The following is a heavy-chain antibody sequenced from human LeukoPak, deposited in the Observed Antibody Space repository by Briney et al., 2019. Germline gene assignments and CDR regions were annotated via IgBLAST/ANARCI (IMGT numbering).Heavy chain of an antibody. CDR2: INPSGGST. CDR1: GYTFTSYY. Sequence: ASVKVSCKESGYTFTSYYMHWVRQAPGQGLEWMGIINPSGGSTSYAQKFQGRVTMTRDTSTSTVYMELSSLRSEDTAVYYCARDPPDTIFGVVNPSYYFDYWGQGTLVTVSS. J-gene: IGHJ4*02. D-gene: IGHD3-3*01. V-gene: IGHV1-46*01. CDR3: ARDPPDTIFGVVNPSYYFDY.